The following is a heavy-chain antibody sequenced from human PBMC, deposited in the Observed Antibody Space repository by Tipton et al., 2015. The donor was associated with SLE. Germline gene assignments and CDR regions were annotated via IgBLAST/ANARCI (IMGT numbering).Heavy chain of an antibody. CDR3: ARTQYAFGGVIARVDY. CDR1: GGSFSGYY. Sequence: TLSLTCAVYGGSFSGYYWSWIRQPPGKGLEWIGEINHSGSTNYNPSLKSRVTISVDTSKNQFSLKLGSVTAADTAVYYCARTQYAFGGVIARVDYWGQGSLVTVS. D-gene: IGHD3-16*02. V-gene: IGHV4-34*01. CDR2: INHSGST. J-gene: IGHJ4*02.